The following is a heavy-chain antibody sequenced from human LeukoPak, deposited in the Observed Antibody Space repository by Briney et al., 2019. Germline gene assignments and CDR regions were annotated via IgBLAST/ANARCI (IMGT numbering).Heavy chain of an antibody. CDR1: GGTFGSYA. CDR2: IIPIFGTA. CDR3: ARVEGYSSSWYYFDY. V-gene: IGHV1-69*13. D-gene: IGHD6-13*01. J-gene: IGHJ4*02. Sequence: SVTVSCKASGGTFGSYAISWVRQAPGQGLEWMGGIIPIFGTANYAQKFQGRVTITADESTSTAYMELSSLRSEDTAVYYCARVEGYSSSWYYFDYWGQGTLVTVSS.